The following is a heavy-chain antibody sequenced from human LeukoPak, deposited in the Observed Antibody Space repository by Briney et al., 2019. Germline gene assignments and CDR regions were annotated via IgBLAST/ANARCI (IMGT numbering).Heavy chain of an antibody. CDR1: GDSISSGGYY. CDR2: IYYSGST. J-gene: IGHJ4*02. V-gene: IGHV4-31*03. Sequence: SQTLSLTCTVSGDSISSGGYYWSWIRQHPGKGLEWIGYIYYSGSTYYNPSLKSRVTISIDASKNQFSLKLTSVTAADTDVYYCARVAGYSSPFAYWGQGTLVTVSS. CDR3: ARVAGYSSPFAY. D-gene: IGHD6-13*01.